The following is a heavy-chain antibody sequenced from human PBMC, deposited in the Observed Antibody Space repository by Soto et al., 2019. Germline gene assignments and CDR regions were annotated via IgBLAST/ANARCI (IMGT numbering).Heavy chain of an antibody. J-gene: IGHJ4*02. V-gene: IGHV4-4*08. CDR1: SDSISSYY. CDR3: ARDAIRGSAAMKTY. Sequence: KASETLSLTCTVSSDSISSYYWSLIRQPPAEGLEWLGYVYSTGSTYYNPSLKSRVSMSVDTSKNQFSLILSSVSAADTAVYYCARDAIRGSAAMKTYWGLGTLVTVSS. CDR2: VYSTGST.